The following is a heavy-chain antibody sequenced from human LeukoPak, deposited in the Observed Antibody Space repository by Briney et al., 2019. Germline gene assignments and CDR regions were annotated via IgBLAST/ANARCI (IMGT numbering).Heavy chain of an antibody. CDR1: GVSFRGYY. Sequence: SETLSLTCAVSGVSFRGYYWSWIRQPPRKGLEWIGEMYHRGFTNYNPSLNSRVTISVDTSKNQFSLKLSSVTAADTAIYYCAVGSCSGGSCYSDPRDDYWGQGTLVTVSS. V-gene: IGHV4-34*01. J-gene: IGHJ4*02. CDR3: AVGSCSGGSCYSDPRDDY. CDR2: MYHRGFT. D-gene: IGHD2-15*01.